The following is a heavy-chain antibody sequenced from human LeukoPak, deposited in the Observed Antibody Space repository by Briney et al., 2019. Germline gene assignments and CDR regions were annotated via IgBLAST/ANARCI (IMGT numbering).Heavy chain of an antibody. V-gene: IGHV3-23*01. Sequence: GGSLRLSCAASGFTFSSYAMSWVRQAPGKGLEWVSAISGSGGSTYYADSVKGRFTISRDNSKNTLYLQKNSLRAEDTAVYYCAKSLYYYDSSGYFIYDYWGQGTLVTVSS. CDR3: AKSLYYYDSSGYFIYDY. CDR1: GFTFSSYA. D-gene: IGHD3-22*01. J-gene: IGHJ4*02. CDR2: ISGSGGST.